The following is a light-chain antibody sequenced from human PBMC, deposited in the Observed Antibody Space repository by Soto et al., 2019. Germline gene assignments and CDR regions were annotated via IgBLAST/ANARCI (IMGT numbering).Light chain of an antibody. J-gene: IGLJ2*01. Sequence: QSVLTQPASVSGSPGQSITISCTGTSSDVGGYNYVSWYQQHPGKAPKLMIYDVSNRPSGVSNRFSGSKSGNTASLTISALQAEDEADYYCSSYTRSSTYVVFGEGTKLTVL. CDR3: SSYTRSSTYVV. CDR2: DVS. V-gene: IGLV2-14*01. CDR1: SSDVGGYNY.